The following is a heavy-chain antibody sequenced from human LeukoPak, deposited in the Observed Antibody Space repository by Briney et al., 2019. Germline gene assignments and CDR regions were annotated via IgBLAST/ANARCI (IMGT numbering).Heavy chain of an antibody. CDR3: ARAVGSGSFQTYYYYMDV. CDR2: INPNSGGT. CDR1: GYTFTGYY. V-gene: IGHV1-2*02. D-gene: IGHD3-10*01. Sequence: ASVKVSCKASGYTFTGYYMHWVRQAPGQGLEWMGWINPNSGGTNYAQKFQGRVTMTRDTSISTAYMELSRLRSDDTAVYYCARAVGSGSFQTYYYYMDVWGKGTTVTISS. J-gene: IGHJ6*03.